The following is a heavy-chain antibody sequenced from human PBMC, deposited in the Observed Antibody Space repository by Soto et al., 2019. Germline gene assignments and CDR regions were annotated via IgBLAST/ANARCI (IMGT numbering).Heavy chain of an antibody. CDR3: AREWSYFDWLNWFDP. Sequence: SQSLSLTCAISGERVSSNSAAWNWIRQSPSRCLEWLGRTYYRSKWYNDYAVSVKSRITINPDTSKNQFSLQLNSVTPEDTAMYYCAREWSYFDWLNWFDPWGQRTLVTVSS. J-gene: IGHJ5*02. CDR1: GERVSSNSAA. CDR2: TYYRSKWYN. D-gene: IGHD3-9*01. V-gene: IGHV6-1*01.